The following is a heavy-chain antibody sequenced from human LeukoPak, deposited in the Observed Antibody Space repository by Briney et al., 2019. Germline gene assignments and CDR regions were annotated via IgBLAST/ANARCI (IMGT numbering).Heavy chain of an antibody. CDR1: GFTFSSYA. Sequence: GGSLRLSCAASGFTFSSYAMHWVRQAPGKGLEWVAVISYDGSNKYYADSVKGRFTISGDNSKNTLYLQMNSLRAEDTAVYYCARDSSSGWDYWGQGTLVTVSS. J-gene: IGHJ4*02. V-gene: IGHV3-30-3*01. D-gene: IGHD6-6*01. CDR2: ISYDGSNK. CDR3: ARDSSSGWDY.